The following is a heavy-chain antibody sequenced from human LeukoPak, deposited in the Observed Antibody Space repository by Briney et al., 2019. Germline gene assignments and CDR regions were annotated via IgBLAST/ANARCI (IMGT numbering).Heavy chain of an antibody. V-gene: IGHV4-30-4*08. Sequence: PSQTLSLTCTVSGGSISSGDYYWSWIRQPPGKGLEWNGYIYYSGRNYYNPSLKSRVTISVDTSKNQFSLKLSSVTAADTAVYYCAREVVVPAAMGGDWFDPWGQGTLVTVSS. CDR2: IYYSGRN. CDR3: AREVVVPAAMGGDWFDP. CDR1: GGSISSGDYY. J-gene: IGHJ5*02. D-gene: IGHD2-2*01.